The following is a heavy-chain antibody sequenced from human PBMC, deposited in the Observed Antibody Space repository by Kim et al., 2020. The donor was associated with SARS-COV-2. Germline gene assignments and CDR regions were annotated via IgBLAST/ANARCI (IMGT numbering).Heavy chain of an antibody. V-gene: IGHV3-66*02. J-gene: IGHJ4*02. CDR1: GFTVSNNY. CDR3: ARDPGAGAFDY. D-gene: IGHD3-10*01. Sequence: GGSLRLSCAASGFTVSNNYMSWVRQAPGKGLEWVSIIYTGGSTYYADSVKGRFTISRDNSKNTLYLQMNSLRAEDTAVYYCARDPGAGAFDYWGQGTLVTVSS. CDR2: IYTGGST.